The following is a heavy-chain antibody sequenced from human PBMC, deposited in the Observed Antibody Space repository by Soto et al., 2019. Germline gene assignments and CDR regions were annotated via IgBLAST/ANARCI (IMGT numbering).Heavy chain of an antibody. D-gene: IGHD1-20*01. CDR3: ARAGRNRYNWNY. V-gene: IGHV1-69*13. CDR2: IIPIFGTA. Sequence: GASVKVSCKASGYTFTSYGISWVRQAPGQGLEWMGGIIPIFGTANYAQKFQGRVTITADESTSTAYMELSSLRSEDTAVYYCARAGRNRYNWNYWGQGTLVTVSS. CDR1: GYTFTSYG. J-gene: IGHJ4*01.